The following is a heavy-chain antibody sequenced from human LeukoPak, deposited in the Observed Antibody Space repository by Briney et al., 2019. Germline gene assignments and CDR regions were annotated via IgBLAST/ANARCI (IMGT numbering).Heavy chain of an antibody. J-gene: IGHJ4*02. Sequence: NSSETLSLTCTVSGGSISSSSYSWGWIRQPPGKGLEWIGSIYYSGSTYYNPSLKSRVTISVDTSKNQFSLKLSSVTAADTAVYYCARHESGTTVDYWDQGTLVTVSS. CDR1: GGSISSSSYS. V-gene: IGHV4-39*01. D-gene: IGHD6-13*01. CDR3: ARHESGTTVDY. CDR2: IYYSGST.